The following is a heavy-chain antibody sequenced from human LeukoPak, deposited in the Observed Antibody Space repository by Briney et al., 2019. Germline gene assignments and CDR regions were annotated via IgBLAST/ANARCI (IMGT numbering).Heavy chain of an antibody. J-gene: IGHJ4*02. Sequence: VASVKVSCKASGVTFSAYASSWVRQAPGQGLEWMGRTIPMLGVPNYAQKFQGRVMISADESTNTAYMELSSLTSEDTAVYYCAGDRPNRKFEVDLFDGWGQGTLVVVAS. CDR3: AGDRPNRKFEVDLFDG. V-gene: IGHV1-69*04. CDR1: GVTFSAYA. D-gene: IGHD1/OR15-1a*01. CDR2: TIPMLGVP.